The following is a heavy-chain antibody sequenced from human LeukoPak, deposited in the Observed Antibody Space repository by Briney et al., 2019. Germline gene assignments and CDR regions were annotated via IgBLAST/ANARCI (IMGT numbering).Heavy chain of an antibody. CDR3: ARDSSLKPDY. J-gene: IGHJ4*02. Sequence: GGSLRLSCAASGFTFSSYTMIWVRQAPGKGLEWVAVISYDGSNKYYADSVKGRFTISRDNSKNTLYLQMNSLRAEDTAVYYCARDSSLKPDYWGQGTLVTVSS. V-gene: IGHV3-30-3*01. CDR2: ISYDGSNK. CDR1: GFTFSSYT.